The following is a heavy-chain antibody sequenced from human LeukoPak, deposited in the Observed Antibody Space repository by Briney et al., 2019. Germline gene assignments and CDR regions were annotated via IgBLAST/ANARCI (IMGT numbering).Heavy chain of an antibody. CDR3: ARGLTAAVVVPAGLYNWFDP. J-gene: IGHJ5*02. Sequence: AGGSLRLSCAASGFTYSSYEMNWVRQAPGKGLEWVSYISSSGSTIYYADSVKGRFTISRDNAKNSLYLQMNSLRAEDTAVYYCARGLTAAVVVPAGLYNWFDPWGQGTLVTVSS. D-gene: IGHD2-2*01. V-gene: IGHV3-48*03. CDR2: ISSSGSTI. CDR1: GFTYSSYE.